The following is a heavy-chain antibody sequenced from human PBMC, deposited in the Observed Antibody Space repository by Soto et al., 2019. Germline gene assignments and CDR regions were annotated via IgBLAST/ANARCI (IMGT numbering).Heavy chain of an antibody. Sequence: EVQLLESGGGLVQPGGSLRLSCAASGFTFSSYAMSWVRQAPGKGLEWVSAISGSGGSTYYADSAKGRFTISRYNSKNTLYLQMNSLRAEDTAVYYCAKSLPNIVVVVAATNYFDYWGQGTLVTVSS. CDR2: ISGSGGST. D-gene: IGHD2-15*01. CDR1: GFTFSSYA. CDR3: AKSLPNIVVVVAATNYFDY. V-gene: IGHV3-23*01. J-gene: IGHJ4*02.